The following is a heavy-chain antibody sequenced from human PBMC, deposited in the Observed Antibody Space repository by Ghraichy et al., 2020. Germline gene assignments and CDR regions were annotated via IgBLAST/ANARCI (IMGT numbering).Heavy chain of an antibody. D-gene: IGHD5-24*01. CDR3: ARGRDGYNLGDFDY. V-gene: IGHV4-31*03. J-gene: IGHJ4*02. CDR1: GGSISSGGYY. CDR2: IYYSGST. Sequence: SETLSLTCTVSGGSISSGGYYWSWIRQHPGKDLEWIGYIYYSGSTYYNPSLKSRVTISVDTSKNQFSLKLSSVTAADTAVYYCARGRDGYNLGDFDYWGQGTLVTVSS.